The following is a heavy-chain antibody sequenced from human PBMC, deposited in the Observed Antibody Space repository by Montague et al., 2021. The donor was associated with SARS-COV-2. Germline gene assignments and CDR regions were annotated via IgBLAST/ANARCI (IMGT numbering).Heavy chain of an antibody. CDR2: VHYTGST. J-gene: IGHJ4*02. CDR1: RFSLSTSGVG. V-gene: IGHV4-61*08. Sequence: LVKPTQTLTLTCTFARFSLSTSGVGVGWIRQSPGKGLEWIGYVHYTGSTKYNPSLKTRVTLSLDTPKNQFSLKLSFVTAADTAVYYCARAQNACFIANCVNYFEVWGLGALVTVSS. CDR3: ARAQNACFIANCVNYFEV. D-gene: IGHD1-1*01.